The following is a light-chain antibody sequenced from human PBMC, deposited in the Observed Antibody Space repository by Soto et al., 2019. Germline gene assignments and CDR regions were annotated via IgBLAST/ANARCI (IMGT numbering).Light chain of an antibody. V-gene: IGKV1-39*01. CDR3: QQSFSTLWT. Sequence: DIQMTHSPSSLSASVGDTVNITCRTSQSISIYLNWYQQKPGKAPKLLIYSASILQVGVPARFSGSGSGTDFTLTLISLQPEDFATYYCQQSFSTLWTFGQGTKVDIK. CDR1: QSISIY. CDR2: SAS. J-gene: IGKJ1*01.